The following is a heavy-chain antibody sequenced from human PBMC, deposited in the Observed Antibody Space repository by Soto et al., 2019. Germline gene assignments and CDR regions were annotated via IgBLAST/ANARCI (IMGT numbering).Heavy chain of an antibody. V-gene: IGHV3-21*01. CDR3: ARILIIGTTRPSYFDH. CDR1: GFTFSSYT. CDR2: ISSSSSYI. J-gene: IGHJ4*02. D-gene: IGHD1-20*01. Sequence: GGSLRLSCAASGFTFSSYTMNWVRQAPGKGLEWVSSISSSSSYIYYADSVKGRFTISRDNAKNSLYLQMNGLRAEDTAVYYCARILIIGTTRPSYFDHWAQGTLVTAS.